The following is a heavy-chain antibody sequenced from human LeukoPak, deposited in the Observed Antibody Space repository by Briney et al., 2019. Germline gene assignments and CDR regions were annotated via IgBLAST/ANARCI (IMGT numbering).Heavy chain of an antibody. V-gene: IGHV4-59*08. CDR2: IYYSGST. CDR3: ARHREQQLARAGFDY. CDR1: GGSISSYY. J-gene: IGHJ4*02. Sequence: SETLSLTCTVSGGSISSYYRSWIRQPPGKGLEWIGNIYYSGSTNSNPSLKSRVTISVDTSKNQFSLKLSSVTAADTAVYYCARHREQQLARAGFDYWGQGTLVTVSP. D-gene: IGHD6-13*01.